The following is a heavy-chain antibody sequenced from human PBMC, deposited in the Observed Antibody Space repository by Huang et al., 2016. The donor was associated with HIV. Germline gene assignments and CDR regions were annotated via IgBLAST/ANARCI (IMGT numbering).Heavy chain of an antibody. Sequence: QVQLVQSGAEVKKPGASVKVSCKASGYTFTSYGISWVRQAPGQGLEWMGWTSAYNGHTNYAQKLQGRVTMTTETSTSTAYMELRSLGSDDTAVYYCARDRGAVAGTSPGYWGQGTLVTVSS. J-gene: IGHJ4*02. CDR1: GYTFTSYG. CDR3: ARDRGAVAGTSPGY. V-gene: IGHV1-18*01. D-gene: IGHD6-19*01. CDR2: TSAYNGHT.